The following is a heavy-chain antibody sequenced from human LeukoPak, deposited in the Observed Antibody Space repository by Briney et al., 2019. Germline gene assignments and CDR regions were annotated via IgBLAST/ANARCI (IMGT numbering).Heavy chain of an antibody. Sequence: GGSLRLSCAASGFTFSSYAMSWVRQAPGKGLEWVSAISGSGGSTYYADSVKGQFTVSRDNSKNTLYLQMNSLRAEDTAVYYCAKLVTYYFDYWGQGTLVTVSS. J-gene: IGHJ4*02. D-gene: IGHD4-23*01. CDR3: AKLVTYYFDY. V-gene: IGHV3-23*01. CDR2: ISGSGGST. CDR1: GFTFSSYA.